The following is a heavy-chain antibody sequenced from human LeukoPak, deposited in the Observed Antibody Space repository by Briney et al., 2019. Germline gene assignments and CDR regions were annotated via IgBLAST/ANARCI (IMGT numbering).Heavy chain of an antibody. J-gene: IGHJ4*02. CDR1: GDSISGNY. D-gene: IGHD5-24*01. CDR3: ARLGEGDNLRYFDY. V-gene: IGHV4-59*08. CDR2: IYYSGST. Sequence: PSETLSLTCTVSGDSISGNYWTWIRQPPGKGLEWIGYIYYSGSTNYNASLKSRVTISVDTSKNQFSLKLSSVTAADTAVYYCARLGEGDNLRYFDYWGQGTLVTVSS.